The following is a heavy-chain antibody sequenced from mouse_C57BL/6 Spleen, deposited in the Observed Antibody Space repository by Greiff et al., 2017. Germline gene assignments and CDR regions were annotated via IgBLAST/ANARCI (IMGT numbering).Heavy chain of an antibody. V-gene: IGHV1-69*01. CDR3: ARDYYGSSYVRLFDV. Sequence: VQLQQPGAELVMPGASVKLSCKASGYTFTSYWMHWVKQRPGQGLEWIGEIDPSDSYTNYNQKFKGKSTLTVDKSSSTAYMQLSSLTSEDSAVYYCARDYYGSSYVRLFDVWGTGTTVTVSS. CDR1: GYTFTSYW. J-gene: IGHJ1*03. D-gene: IGHD1-1*01. CDR2: IDPSDSYT.